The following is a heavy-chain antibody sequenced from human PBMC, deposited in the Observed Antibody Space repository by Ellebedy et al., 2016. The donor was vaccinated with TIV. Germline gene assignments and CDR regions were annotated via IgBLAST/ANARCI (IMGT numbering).Heavy chain of an antibody. D-gene: IGHD1-26*01. Sequence: GESLKISXAASGFTFSSYAMHWVRQAPGKGLEWVAVISYDGSNKYYADSVKGRFTISRDNSKNTLYLQMNSLRAEDTAVYYCARDRKLLGLDGMDVWGQGTTVTVSS. CDR1: GFTFSSYA. CDR2: ISYDGSNK. J-gene: IGHJ6*02. CDR3: ARDRKLLGLDGMDV. V-gene: IGHV3-30-3*01.